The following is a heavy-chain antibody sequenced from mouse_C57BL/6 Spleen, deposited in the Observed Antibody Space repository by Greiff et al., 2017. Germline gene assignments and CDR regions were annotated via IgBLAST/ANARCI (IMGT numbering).Heavy chain of an antibody. Sequence: EVHLVEPGGDLVKPGASLKLSFAASGFTFSSYGMSWVRQTPDKRLEWVATISSGGSYTYYPDSVKGRFTISRDNAKNTLYLQMSSLTSEDTAMYYCARQGDYYGSSSYAMDYWGQGTSVTVSS. CDR3: ARQGDYYGSSSYAMDY. CDR1: GFTFSSYG. CDR2: ISSGGSYT. J-gene: IGHJ4*01. D-gene: IGHD1-1*01. V-gene: IGHV5-6*01.